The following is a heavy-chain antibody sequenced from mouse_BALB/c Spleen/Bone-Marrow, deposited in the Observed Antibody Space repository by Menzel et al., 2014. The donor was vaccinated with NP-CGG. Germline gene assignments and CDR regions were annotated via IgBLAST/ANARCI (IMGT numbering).Heavy chain of an antibody. CDR2: ITYSGST. D-gene: IGHD1-1*01. V-gene: IGHV3-2*02. CDR3: ARDYYGSSYFDF. Sequence: EVHLQESGPGLVKPSQSLSLTCTVTGSSITSDYAWNWIRQFPGTKLEWMGYITYSGSTSYNPSLKSRISITRDTSKNQFFLHLNSVTAEDTATYFCARDYYGSSYFDFWGQGTTLTVSS. J-gene: IGHJ2*01. CDR1: GSSITSDYA.